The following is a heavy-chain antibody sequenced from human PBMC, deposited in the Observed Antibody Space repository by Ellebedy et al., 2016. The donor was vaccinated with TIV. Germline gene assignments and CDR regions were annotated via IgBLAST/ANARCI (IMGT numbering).Heavy chain of an antibody. Sequence: ASVKVSCKGSGYSFTSYWIGWVRQMPGKGLEWMGIIYPGDSDTRYSPSFQGQVTISADKSISTAYLQWSSLKASDTAMYYCARPAFYGGYQTQTDYWGQGTLVTVSS. V-gene: IGHV5-51*01. CDR3: ARPAFYGGYQTQTDY. CDR1: GYSFTSYW. J-gene: IGHJ4*02. CDR2: IYPGDSDT. D-gene: IGHD5-12*01.